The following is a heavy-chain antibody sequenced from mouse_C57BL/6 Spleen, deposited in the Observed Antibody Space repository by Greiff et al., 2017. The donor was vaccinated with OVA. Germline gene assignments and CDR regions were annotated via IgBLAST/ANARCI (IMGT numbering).Heavy chain of an antibody. Sequence: EVKLQESGGGLVQPGGSMKLSCVASGFTFTDYWMNWVRQTPVQGLEWVAQISLKSDNSATHYAESVKGRFTITRDDSKSRVYMQMNNLRAKDTGIYYCTNYYGRPWFAYWGQGTLVTVSA. D-gene: IGHD1-1*01. CDR2: ISLKSDNSAT. V-gene: IGHV6-3*01. J-gene: IGHJ3*01. CDR3: TNYYGRPWFAY. CDR1: GFTFTDYW.